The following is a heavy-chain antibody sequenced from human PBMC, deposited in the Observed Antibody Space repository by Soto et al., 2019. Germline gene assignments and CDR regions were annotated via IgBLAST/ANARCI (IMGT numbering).Heavy chain of an antibody. D-gene: IGHD3-22*01. V-gene: IGHV3-11*01. Sequence: GGSLRLSCAASGFTFSDYYMSWIRQAPGKGLEWVSYISSSGSTIYYADSVRGRFTISRDNAKSSLFLQMNSLSAEDTAVYYCARGYYYDSSTYRTRFDYWGQGTLVTVSS. CDR2: ISSSGSTI. CDR3: ARGYYYDSSTYRTRFDY. J-gene: IGHJ4*02. CDR1: GFTFSDYY.